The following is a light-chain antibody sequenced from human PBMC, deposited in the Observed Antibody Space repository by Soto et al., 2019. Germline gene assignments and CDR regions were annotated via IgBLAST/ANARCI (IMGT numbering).Light chain of an antibody. CDR2: WAT. Sequence: DIVMTQSPDSLAVSLGERATINCTSSQSVLNSSNNKNYLAWYQQKPGQPPNLLISWATTRESGVPDRVSGSGSGTDFTLTISSLQAEDVAVYYCQQYYSSPPTFGQGTKVEIK. J-gene: IGKJ1*01. CDR1: QSVLNSSNNKNY. V-gene: IGKV4-1*01. CDR3: QQYYSSPPT.